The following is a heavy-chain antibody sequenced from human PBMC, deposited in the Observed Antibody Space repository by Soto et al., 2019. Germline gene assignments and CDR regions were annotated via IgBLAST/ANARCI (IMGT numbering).Heavy chain of an antibody. J-gene: IGHJ4*02. V-gene: IGHV4-34*01. CDR2: IHHSGRT. CDR3: ARRVDSWSGYLF. D-gene: IGHD3-3*01. Sequence: PSETLSLTCALYGGSFDGYYWSWVRQSPGKGLEWIGEIHHSGRTKYNPSLKSRVSLSVDTSTKHFSLRLTSVTAADRGVYYCARRVDSWSGYLFWGQGTPVTSPQ. CDR1: GGSFDGYY.